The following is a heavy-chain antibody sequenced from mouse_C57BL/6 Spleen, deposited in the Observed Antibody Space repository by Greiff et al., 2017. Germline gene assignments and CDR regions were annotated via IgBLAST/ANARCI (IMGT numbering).Heavy chain of an antibody. CDR1: GYTFTSYW. V-gene: IGHV1-55*01. CDR2: LYPGSGST. Sequence: QVQLKQPGAELVKPGASVKMSCKASGYTFTSYWITWVKQRPGQGLEWIGDLYPGSGSTNYNEKFKCKATLTVDTSSSTAYMPLSSLTSEDSAVYYCERGGSTYAMDYWGQGTSVTVSA. D-gene: IGHD1-1*02. CDR3: ERGGSTYAMDY. J-gene: IGHJ4*01.